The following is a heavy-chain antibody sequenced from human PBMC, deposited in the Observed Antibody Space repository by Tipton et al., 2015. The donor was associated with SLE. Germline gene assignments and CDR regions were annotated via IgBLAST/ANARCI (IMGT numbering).Heavy chain of an antibody. Sequence: TLSLTCTVSGGSISSSSYYWGWIRQPPGKGLEWIGSIYHSGSTYYNPSLKSRVTISVDTSKKQFSLKLSSVTAADTAVYYCARAVGVTSYFDYWGQGTLVTVSS. D-gene: IGHD1-26*01. J-gene: IGHJ4*02. CDR1: GGSISSSSYY. CDR2: IYHSGST. V-gene: IGHV4-39*07. CDR3: ARAVGVTSYFDY.